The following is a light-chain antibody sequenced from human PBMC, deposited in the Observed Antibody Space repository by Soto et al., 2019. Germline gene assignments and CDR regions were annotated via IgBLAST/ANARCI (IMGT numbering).Light chain of an antibody. CDR2: EAT. CDR3: ISYKTDDTFV. V-gene: IGLV2-14*01. Sequence: QAVVTQPASVSGSPGQSITISCAGIRSDIGASNSVSWYQHLPGRSPTLIIYEATNRPSGVSERFSGSKAGDTASLTISGLQADDESEYFCISYKTDDTFVFGGGTKLTVL. J-gene: IGLJ2*01. CDR1: RSDIGASNS.